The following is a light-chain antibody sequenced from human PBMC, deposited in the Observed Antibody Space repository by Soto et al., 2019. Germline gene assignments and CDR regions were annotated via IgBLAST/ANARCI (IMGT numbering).Light chain of an antibody. CDR3: QQCDDFPLT. J-gene: IGKJ4*01. CDR1: QDISNY. Sequence: DIQMNQSPASLSASVGDRVTITCQASQDISNYVTWYQQKPGKAPKLLIYDTSNLETGVPSRFSGSGSGTDFTLTISSLQPEDIGTYYCQQCDDFPLTFGGGTKVEIK. V-gene: IGKV1-33*01. CDR2: DTS.